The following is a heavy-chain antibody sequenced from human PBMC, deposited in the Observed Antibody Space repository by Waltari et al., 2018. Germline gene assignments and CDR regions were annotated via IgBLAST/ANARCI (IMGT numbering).Heavy chain of an antibody. D-gene: IGHD3-22*01. V-gene: IGHV4-59*01. CDR2: IYYSGST. CDR1: GGSIRSYY. Sequence: QVQLQESGPGLVKPAETLTLTCTVSGGSIRSYYWGWIRQPPGKGLEWIGYIYYSGSTNYNPSLKSRVTISVDTSKNQFSLKLSSVTAADTAVYYCARGLYYYDSSGYYFDYWGQGTLVTVSS. J-gene: IGHJ4*02. CDR3: ARGLYYYDSSGYYFDY.